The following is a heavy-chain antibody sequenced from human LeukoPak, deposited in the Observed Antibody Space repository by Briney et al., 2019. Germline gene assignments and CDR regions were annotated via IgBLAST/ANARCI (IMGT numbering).Heavy chain of an antibody. J-gene: IGHJ4*02. Sequence: PSETLSLTCTVSGDSISSGTYYWSWIRQPPGKGLEWIGYIYYSGSTNYNPSLKSRVTISVDTSKNQFSLKLSSVTAADTAVYYCARHVSRGYSYGTFDYWGQGTLVTVSP. CDR2: IYYSGST. CDR3: ARHVSRGYSYGTFDY. D-gene: IGHD5-18*01. CDR1: GDSISSGTYY. V-gene: IGHV4-61*01.